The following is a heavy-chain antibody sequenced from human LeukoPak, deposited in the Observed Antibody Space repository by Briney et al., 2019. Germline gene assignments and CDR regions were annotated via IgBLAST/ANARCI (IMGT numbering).Heavy chain of an antibody. D-gene: IGHD3-3*02. CDR1: GDSITSVDYF. CDR2: ISGSGGST. Sequence: ETLSLTCTVSGDSITSVDYFWSWIRQAPGKGLEWVSAISGSGGSTYYADSVKGRFTISRDNSKNTLYLQMNSLRAEDTAVYYCAKAFKLYYYYYMDVWGKGTTVTVSS. CDR3: AKAFKLYYYYYMDV. V-gene: IGHV3-23*01. J-gene: IGHJ6*03.